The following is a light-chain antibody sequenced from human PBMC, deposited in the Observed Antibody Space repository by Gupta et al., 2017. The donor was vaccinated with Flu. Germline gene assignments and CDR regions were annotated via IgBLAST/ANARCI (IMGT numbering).Light chain of an antibody. CDR3: QQYKNWPPSS. J-gene: IGKJ2*03. CDR1: QSVSSN. V-gene: IGKV3-15*01. CDR2: GAS. Sequence: EIVMTQPPATLSVSPGERATLSCRASQSVSSNLAWSQQKPGQAPRLLIYGASTSATGIPARFSGSGSGTEFTLTISIRQSEDFAVYYCQQYKNWPPSSFGQGTKLEIK.